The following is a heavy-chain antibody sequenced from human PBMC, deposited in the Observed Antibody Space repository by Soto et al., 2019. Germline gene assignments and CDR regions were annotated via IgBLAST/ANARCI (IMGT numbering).Heavy chain of an antibody. V-gene: IGHV1-69*06. CDR3: ARDKEMATITEFVY. CDR2: IIPMFNTT. D-gene: IGHD5-12*01. CDR1: VGTFSVDA. J-gene: IGHJ4*02. Sequence: SVXGSCKSSVGTFSVDAISCFRQAPGQGLDWIGGIIPMFNTTKYAQRFQGRVTITADKSTSTVYMELNSLRSEDTAVYYCARDKEMATITEFVYWGQRPLVTVSS.